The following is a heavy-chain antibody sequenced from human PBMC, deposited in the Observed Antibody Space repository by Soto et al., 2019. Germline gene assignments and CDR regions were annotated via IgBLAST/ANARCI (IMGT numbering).Heavy chain of an antibody. V-gene: IGHV1-18*01. Sequence: QVQLVQSGAEVKEPGASVKVSCKASGYTFTSYTISWVRQAPGQGLEWMGRISPYNGTTNYAQKLQGRVTMTTDTSTSIAYMELRSLRSDDTAVYYCARVVGALGHWFDPWGQGTLVTVSS. D-gene: IGHD1-26*01. CDR2: ISPYNGTT. CDR1: GYTFTSYT. CDR3: ARVVGALGHWFDP. J-gene: IGHJ5*02.